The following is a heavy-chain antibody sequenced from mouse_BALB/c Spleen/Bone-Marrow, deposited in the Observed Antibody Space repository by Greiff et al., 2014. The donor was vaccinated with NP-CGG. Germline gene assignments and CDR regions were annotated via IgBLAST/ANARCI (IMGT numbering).Heavy chain of an antibody. J-gene: IGHJ2*01. Sequence: EVQGVESGGGLVQPGGSMKLSCAASGFTFSDAWMDWVRQSPEKGLEWVAEIRIKANNHATFYAESVKGRFTISRDDSKSSVYLQMNSLRTEDTGIYYCTRGRGYYFDYWGQGTTLTVSS. CDR2: IRIKANNHAT. CDR1: GFTFSDAW. V-gene: IGHV6-6*01. CDR3: TRGRGYYFDY.